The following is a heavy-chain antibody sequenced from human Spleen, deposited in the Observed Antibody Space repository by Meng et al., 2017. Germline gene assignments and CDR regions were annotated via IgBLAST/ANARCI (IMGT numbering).Heavy chain of an antibody. CDR3: ARDYGHAFDI. CDR2: ISSGGTII. V-gene: IGHV3-11*01. Sequence: GESLKISCAASGFTFSDSYMNWIRQAPGKGLEWVSYISSGGTIIKNADSVKGRFTISRDNTKNSLYLQMGSLRAEDTAVYYCARDYGHAFDIWGQGTMVTVSS. D-gene: IGHD4-17*01. J-gene: IGHJ3*02. CDR1: GFTFSDSY.